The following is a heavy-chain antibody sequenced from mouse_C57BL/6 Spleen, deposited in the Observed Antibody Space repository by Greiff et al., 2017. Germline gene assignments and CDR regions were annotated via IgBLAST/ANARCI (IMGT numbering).Heavy chain of an antibody. CDR3: ARRYYGSSYEDFDV. CDR1: GYTFTSYW. CDR2: IDPSDSYT. D-gene: IGHD1-1*01. V-gene: IGHV1-69*01. Sequence: QVQLQQPGAELVMPGASVKLSCKASGYTFTSYWMHWVKQRPGQGLEWIGEIDPSDSYTNYNQKFKGKSTLTVDKSSSTAYMQLSSLTSEDSAVYYCARRYYGSSYEDFDVWGTGTTVTVSS. J-gene: IGHJ1*03.